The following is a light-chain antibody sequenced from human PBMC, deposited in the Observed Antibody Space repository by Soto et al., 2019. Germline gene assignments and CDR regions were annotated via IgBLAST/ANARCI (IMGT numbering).Light chain of an antibody. V-gene: IGKV3-11*01. CDR3: QQRSNWPGIT. J-gene: IGKJ5*01. CDR1: QSVSSY. CDR2: DAS. Sequence: EIVLTQSPATLSLSPGERATLSCRASQSVSSYLAWYQQKPGQAPRLLIYDASNRATGIPARFSGSGSGTDFTLTISSLEPEDFAVYYCQQRSNWPGITFGQGIRLEIK.